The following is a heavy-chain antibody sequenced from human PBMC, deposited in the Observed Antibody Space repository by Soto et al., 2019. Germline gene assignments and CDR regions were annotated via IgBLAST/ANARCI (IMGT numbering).Heavy chain of an antibody. J-gene: IGHJ6*02. CDR1: GYSFTSYW. CDR2: IDPSDSYT. Sequence: GESLKISCKGSGYSFTSYWISWVRQMPGKGLEWMGRIDPSDSYTNYSPSFQGHVTISADKSISTAYLQWSSLKASDTAMYYCARLNSSLKHQNYYYYGMDVWGQGNTVTVSS. V-gene: IGHV5-10-1*01. D-gene: IGHD6-6*01. CDR3: ARLNSSLKHQNYYYYGMDV.